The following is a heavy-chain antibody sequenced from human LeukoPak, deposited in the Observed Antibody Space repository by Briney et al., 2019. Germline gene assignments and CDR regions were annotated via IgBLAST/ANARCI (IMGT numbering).Heavy chain of an antibody. CDR3: ARGGYGGAPDY. CDR2: IYHSGST. V-gene: IGHV4-30-2*01. J-gene: IGHJ4*02. Sequence: SETLSLTCAVSGGSISSGGYSWSWIRLPPGKGLEWIGYIYHSGSTHYNPSLKSRVTISVDRSKNQFSLKLSSVTAADTAVYYCARGGYGGAPDYWGQGTLVTVSS. D-gene: IGHD1-26*01. CDR1: GGSISSGGYS.